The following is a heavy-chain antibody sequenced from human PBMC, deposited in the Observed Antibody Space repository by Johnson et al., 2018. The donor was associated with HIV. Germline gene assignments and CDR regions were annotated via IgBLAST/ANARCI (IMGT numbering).Heavy chain of an antibody. V-gene: IGHV3-53*01. D-gene: IGHD5-24*01. CDR1: GFTVSSNY. CDR2: LFSGGTT. CDR3: TRSKLQFLAPDAFDL. J-gene: IGHJ3*01. Sequence: GQVVESGGGLIQPGGSLRLSCAASGFTVSSNYMSWVRQAPGKGLEWVSVLFSGGTTYYADSVKGRFTISRDSSRNTLYLQIDTLKVEDTALYYCTRSKLQFLAPDAFDLWGQGTMVTVSS.